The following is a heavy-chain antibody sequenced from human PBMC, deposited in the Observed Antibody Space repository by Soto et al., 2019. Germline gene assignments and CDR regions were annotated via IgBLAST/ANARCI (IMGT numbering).Heavy chain of an antibody. Sequence: EVQLVESGGGLVMPAGSLRLSCAASGFTFTTYSLTWVRQAPGKGLEWVASIGSSSNYIYYADSVKGRFTISRDNAKNSLFLQMNSLRAEDTAVYYCATLTYCSSASCPNYYYVMDVWGQGTTVTVSS. J-gene: IGHJ6*02. D-gene: IGHD2-2*01. V-gene: IGHV3-21*02. CDR2: IGSSSNYI. CDR3: ATLTYCSSASCPNYYYVMDV. CDR1: GFTFTTYS.